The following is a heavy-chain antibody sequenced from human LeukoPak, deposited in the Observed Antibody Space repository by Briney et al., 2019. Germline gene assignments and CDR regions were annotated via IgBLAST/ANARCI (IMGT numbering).Heavy chain of an antibody. D-gene: IGHD2/OR15-2a*01. V-gene: IGHV1-69*04. CDR1: GGTFSSYA. CDR3: ARDSRGRRNFDY. Sequence: ASVKVSCKASGGTFSSYAISWVRQAPGQGLEWMGRIIPILGIANYAQKFQGRVTITTDESTSTAYMELSSLRSEDTAVYYCARDSRGRRNFDYWGQGTLVTVSS. CDR2: IIPILGIA. J-gene: IGHJ4*02.